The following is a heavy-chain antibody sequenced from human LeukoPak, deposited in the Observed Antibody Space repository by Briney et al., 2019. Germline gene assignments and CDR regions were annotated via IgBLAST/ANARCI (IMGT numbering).Heavy chain of an antibody. CDR1: GGTFSSDA. CDR3: ARDHGRRFDP. D-gene: IGHD1-26*01. CDR2: INSHSGGT. Sequence: ASVKVSCKASGGTFSSDAISWVRQAPGQGLEWMGWINSHSGGTNYAQKFQGRVTMTRDTSISTAYMELGGLRSDDTAVYFCARDHGRRFDPWGQGTLVTVSS. V-gene: IGHV1-2*02. J-gene: IGHJ5*02.